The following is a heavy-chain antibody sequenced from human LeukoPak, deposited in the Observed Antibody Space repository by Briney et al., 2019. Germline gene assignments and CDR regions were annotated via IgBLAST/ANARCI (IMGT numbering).Heavy chain of an antibody. CDR2: INPSGGST. CDR3: ARGNLRYFDWLPHNPISYFDY. D-gene: IGHD3-9*01. CDR1: GYTFTSYY. Sequence: ASVKVSCKASGYTFTSYYMHWVRQAPGQGLEWMGIINPSGGSTSYAQKFQGRVTMTRDTSTSTVYMELSSLRSEDTAVYYCARGNLRYFDWLPHNPISYFDYWGQGTLVTVSS. V-gene: IGHV1-46*01. J-gene: IGHJ4*02.